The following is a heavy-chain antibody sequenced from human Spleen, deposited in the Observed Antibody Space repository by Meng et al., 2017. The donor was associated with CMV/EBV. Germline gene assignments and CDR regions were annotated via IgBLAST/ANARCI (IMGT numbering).Heavy chain of an antibody. D-gene: IGHD1-26*01. V-gene: IGHV5-51*01. J-gene: IGHJ4*02. Sequence: GESLKISCKSSGYSFSDYWIGWVRQMPGEGLEWMGIIYPADSDTRYSPSFQGQVTIPADKSINTAYLRWSSLKASDTAIYYCARQIGGGTWGFDYWGQGALVTVS. CDR3: ARQIGGGTWGFDY. CDR1: GYSFSDYW. CDR2: IYPADSDT.